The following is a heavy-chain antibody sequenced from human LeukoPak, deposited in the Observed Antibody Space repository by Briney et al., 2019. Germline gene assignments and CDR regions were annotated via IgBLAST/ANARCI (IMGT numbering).Heavy chain of an antibody. D-gene: IGHD2-2*01. J-gene: IGHJ6*02. V-gene: IGHV4-4*07. CDR1: GGSISGYY. CDR2: IYSSGST. Sequence: SETLSLTCSVSGGSISGYYWTWIRQPARRGLEWIGRIYSSGSTNYNPSLKSRVTMSVDTSKNQFSLKLTSVTAADTAVYYCARECDGTSCPYNNMDIWGQGTTVTVSS. CDR3: ARECDGTSCPYNNMDI.